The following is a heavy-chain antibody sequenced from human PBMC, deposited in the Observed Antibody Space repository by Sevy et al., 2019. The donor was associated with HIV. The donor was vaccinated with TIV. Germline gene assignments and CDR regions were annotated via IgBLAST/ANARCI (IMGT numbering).Heavy chain of an antibody. Sequence: SETLSLTCTVSGGSISSSSYYWGWIRQPPGKGLEWIGSIYYSGSTYYNPSLKSRVTISVDTSKNQFSLKLSSVTAADTAVYYCARGAFSSGSYLDYWGQGTLVTVSS. CDR3: ARGAFSSGSYLDY. D-gene: IGHD6-19*01. CDR1: GGSISSSSYY. J-gene: IGHJ4*02. CDR2: IYYSGST. V-gene: IGHV4-39*01.